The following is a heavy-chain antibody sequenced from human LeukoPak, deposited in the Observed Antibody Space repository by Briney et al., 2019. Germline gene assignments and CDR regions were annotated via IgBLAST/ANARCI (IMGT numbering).Heavy chain of an antibody. D-gene: IGHD5-12*01. CDR3: ARTPYSGYDRYYYYYGMDV. CDR2: ISAYNGNT. CDR1: GYTFTSYA. Sequence: GVSVKVSCKASGYTFTSYAMNWARQAPGQGLEWMGWISAYNGNTNYAQKLQGRVTMTTDTSTSTAYMELRSLRSDDTAVYYCARTPYSGYDRYYYYYGMDVWGQGTTVTVSS. V-gene: IGHV1-18*01. J-gene: IGHJ6*02.